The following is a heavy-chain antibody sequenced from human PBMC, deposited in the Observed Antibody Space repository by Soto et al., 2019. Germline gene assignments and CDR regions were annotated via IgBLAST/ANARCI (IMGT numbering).Heavy chain of an antibody. CDR3: ARLYLAATITSLDY. J-gene: IGHJ4*02. CDR1: GFTFSNYA. Sequence: GGSLRLSCAASGFTFSNYAMTWVRQAPGRGLEWVSSITGSGGGTYYADSVKGRFTISRDNSKDTLFLQMNSLRAEDMAVYYCARLYLAATITSLDYWGQGTLVTVSS. CDR2: ITGSGGGT. V-gene: IGHV3-23*01. D-gene: IGHD5-12*01.